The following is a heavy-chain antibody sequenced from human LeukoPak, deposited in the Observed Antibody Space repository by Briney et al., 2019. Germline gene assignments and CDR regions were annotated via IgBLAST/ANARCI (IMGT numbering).Heavy chain of an antibody. CDR3: ARDCIGCHGFDY. V-gene: IGHV1-18*01. J-gene: IGHJ4*02. D-gene: IGHD2-15*01. CDR2: VSAYADNT. Sequence: GASVKVSCKASGYTFTNYGITWARQAPGQGLEWMGWVSAYADNTNYVQKVQGRVAMTTDTSTSTAYMELRSLRSDDTAVYYCARDCIGCHGFDYWGQGTQVTVSS. CDR1: GYTFTNYG.